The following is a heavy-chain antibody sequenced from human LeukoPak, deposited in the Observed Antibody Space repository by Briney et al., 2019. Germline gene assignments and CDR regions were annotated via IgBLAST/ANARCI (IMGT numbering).Heavy chain of an antibody. CDR3: AKRLDYFDY. CDR1: GVTFSSYA. CDR2: IGSGGNT. Sequence: PGGSLRLSCAASGVTFSSYAITWVRQAPGKGLEWVSGIGSGGNTYYADSVKGRFTISRDNSKNTLDLQMDSLRAEDTAIYYCAKRLDYFDYWGQGTLVTVSS. D-gene: IGHD3-16*01. V-gene: IGHV3-23*01. J-gene: IGHJ4*02.